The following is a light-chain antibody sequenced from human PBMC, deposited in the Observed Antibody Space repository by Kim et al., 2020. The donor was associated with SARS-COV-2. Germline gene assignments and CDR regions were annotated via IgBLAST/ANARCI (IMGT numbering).Light chain of an antibody. CDR3: QQYQSYPVT. V-gene: IGKV1-16*02. Sequence: ASVGDRVTMTCRASQDSKNNLVWFQQKPGKAPRSLIYAASSLQSGVPSKFSGCGSGTDFTLTISSLQPEDFATYYCQQYQSYPVTFGQGTRLEIK. CDR1: QDSKNN. J-gene: IGKJ5*01. CDR2: AAS.